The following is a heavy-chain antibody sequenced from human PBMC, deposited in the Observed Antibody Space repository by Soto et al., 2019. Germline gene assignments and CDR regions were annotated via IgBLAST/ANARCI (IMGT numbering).Heavy chain of an antibody. CDR3: ARDPASIAVAGNLRY. V-gene: IGHV3-11*01. CDR1: GFPCSDYY. Sequence: QVQLVESGGGLVKPGGSLRLSCAASGFPCSDYYMSWIRQAPGKGLEWVSYISSSGSTIYYADSVKGRFTISRDTPKNSLCLQMNSLRAEDTAVYYCARDPASIAVAGNLRYWGQGTLVTVSS. D-gene: IGHD6-19*01. J-gene: IGHJ4*02. CDR2: ISSSGSTI.